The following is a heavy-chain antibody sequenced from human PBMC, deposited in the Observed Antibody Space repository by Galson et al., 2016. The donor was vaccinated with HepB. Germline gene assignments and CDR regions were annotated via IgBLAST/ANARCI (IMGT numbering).Heavy chain of an antibody. CDR1: GFTFSGYA. V-gene: IGHV3-30-3*01. Sequence: LRLSCAVSGFTFSGYAIHWVRQAPGKGLEWVAIISYDGSNKHCADSVKGRFTISRDNSKNALYLQMNSLSTEDTAVYYCTRPLRGDFWTGYPFEYWGQGTLVTVSS. CDR3: TRPLRGDFWTGYPFEY. J-gene: IGHJ4*02. D-gene: IGHD3/OR15-3a*01. CDR2: ISYDGSNK.